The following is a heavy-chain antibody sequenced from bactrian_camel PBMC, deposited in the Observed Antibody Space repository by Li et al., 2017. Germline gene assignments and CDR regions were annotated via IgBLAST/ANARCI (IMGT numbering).Heavy chain of an antibody. D-gene: IGHD6*01. Sequence: DVQLVESGGGLVQPGGSLRLSCADSGFTFSSYGMSWVRQAPGKERVEVASIDFDGRTNYADSVKGRFTISQDNAKKTPYLQMDSPKTEDTAMYYCAAEYTGKWNLCAGLDGSRYNYWGRGTQVTVS. CDR2: IDFDGRT. J-gene: IGHJ4*01. V-gene: IGHV3S67*01. CDR1: GFTFSSYG. CDR3: AAEYTGKWNLCAGLDGSRYNY.